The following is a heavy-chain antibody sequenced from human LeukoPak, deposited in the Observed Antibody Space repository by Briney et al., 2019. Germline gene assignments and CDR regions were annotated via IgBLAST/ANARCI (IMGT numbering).Heavy chain of an antibody. CDR1: SHYA. CDR3: ARGSGSGWYGWFAP. J-gene: IGHJ5*02. Sequence: GESLRLSCAAFSHYAMYWVRQAPGKGLEWASSIDASGVATYYADSVKGRFTISRDNSKNTFYLQMNNLRAEDTAVYFCARGSGSGWYGWFAPWGQGTLVTVSS. V-gene: IGHV3-23*01. D-gene: IGHD6-19*01. CDR2: IDASGVAT.